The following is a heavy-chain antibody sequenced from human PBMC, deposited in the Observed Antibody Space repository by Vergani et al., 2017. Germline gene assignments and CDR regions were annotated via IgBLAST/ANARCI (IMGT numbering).Heavy chain of an antibody. J-gene: IGHJ4*02. CDR1: GFTFSSYE. Sequence: EVQLVESGGGLVQPGGSLRLSCAASGFTFSSYEMNWVRQAPGKGLEWVSYISSSGSTIYYADSVKGRFTISRDNAKNSLYLQMNSLRAEDTAVSYCATEAGGYYCDSSAQKGYYFDYWGQGTLVTVSS. D-gene: IGHD3-22*01. CDR2: ISSSGSTI. V-gene: IGHV3-48*03. CDR3: ATEAGGYYCDSSAQKGYYFDY.